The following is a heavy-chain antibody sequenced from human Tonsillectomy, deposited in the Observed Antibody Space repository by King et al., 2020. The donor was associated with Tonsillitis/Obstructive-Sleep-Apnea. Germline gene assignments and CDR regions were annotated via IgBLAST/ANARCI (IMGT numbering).Heavy chain of an antibody. CDR2: IKSKTDGGTT. CDR1: GFTFSNAW. V-gene: IGHV3-15*01. J-gene: IGHJ3*02. CDR3: TTTLRFLEWWSDAFDI. Sequence: VQLVESGGGLVKPGGSLRLSCAASGFTFSNAWMSWVRQAPGKGLEWVGRIKSKTDGGTTDYAAPVKGRFTISRDDSKNTLYLQMNSLKTEDTAVYYCTTTLRFLEWWSDAFDIWGQGTIVTVSS. D-gene: IGHD3-3*01.